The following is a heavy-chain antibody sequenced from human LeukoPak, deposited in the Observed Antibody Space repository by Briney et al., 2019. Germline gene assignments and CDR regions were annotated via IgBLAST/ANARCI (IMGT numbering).Heavy chain of an antibody. D-gene: IGHD3-10*01. CDR1: GFTFSTYW. Sequence: GGSLRLSCAASGFTFSTYWMSWVRQAPGKGLEWVANIKQDGSEKYYVDSVKGRFTVSRDNAKIPLYLQMNSLRAEDTAVYYCASLMARGVIWIDFWGQGALVTVSS. J-gene: IGHJ4*02. CDR2: IKQDGSEK. CDR3: ASLMARGVIWIDF. V-gene: IGHV3-7*03.